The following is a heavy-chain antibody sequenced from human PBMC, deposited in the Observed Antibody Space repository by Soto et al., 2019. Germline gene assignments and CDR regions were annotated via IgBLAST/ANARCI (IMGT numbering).Heavy chain of an antibody. D-gene: IGHD1-26*01. J-gene: IGHJ5*02. Sequence: QALLLQSGAEVKEPGASVRISCKASGYSFTSYTIHWLRQAPGQRLEWLGWIIAGRGNTKYSQRFHGRITITRDTSATTAYMDLSSLTYEDTAIYYCVRAGKQTQMWVLDYFDPWGQGTLVTVSS. CDR3: VRAGKQTQMWVLDYFDP. CDR2: IIAGRGNT. V-gene: IGHV1-3*01. CDR1: GYSFTSYT.